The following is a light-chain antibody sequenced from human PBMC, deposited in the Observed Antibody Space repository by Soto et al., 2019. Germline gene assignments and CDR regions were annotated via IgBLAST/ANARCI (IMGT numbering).Light chain of an antibody. Sequence: DIQMTQSPSSLSASVGDRDTITCRTSQTIISYFNWYQQKPGKAPKLLIYTASSLESGVPSRFTGSGSGTDFTLTISGLQPEDVATYYCQQSYGSPPTFGQGTKV. J-gene: IGKJ1*01. CDR3: QQSYGSPPT. CDR2: TAS. V-gene: IGKV1-39*01. CDR1: QTIISY.